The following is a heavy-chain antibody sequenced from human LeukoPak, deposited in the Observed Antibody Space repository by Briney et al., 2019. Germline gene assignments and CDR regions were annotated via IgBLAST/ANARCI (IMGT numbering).Heavy chain of an antibody. D-gene: IGHD6-6*01. CDR3: ARVAYRYSSSSARYWYFDL. V-gene: IGHV3-21*01. CDR2: ISSSSTYI. Sequence: GGSLRLSCAASGFTFSTYTMNWVRQAPGKGLEWVSSISSSSTYIYYTDSVKGRFTISRDNAKNSLYLQMNSLRAEDTAVYYCARVAYRYSSSSARYWYFDLWGRGTLVTVSS. CDR1: GFTFSTYT. J-gene: IGHJ2*01.